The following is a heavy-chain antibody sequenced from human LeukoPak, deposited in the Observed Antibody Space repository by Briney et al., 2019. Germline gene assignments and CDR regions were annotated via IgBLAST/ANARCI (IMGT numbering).Heavy chain of an antibody. J-gene: IGHJ4*02. D-gene: IGHD1-26*01. Sequence: SETLSLTCTVSGGSINSDAYYWSWVRQPPGKGLEWIGYGYYSGSTYYNPSLRSRLTISVDTSKNQFSLRLQSVTAAGTAVYYCARGTIMGGTTFFDYWGQGSLVTVSS. V-gene: IGHV4-30-4*01. CDR2: GYYSGST. CDR1: GGSINSDAYY. CDR3: ARGTIMGGTTFFDY.